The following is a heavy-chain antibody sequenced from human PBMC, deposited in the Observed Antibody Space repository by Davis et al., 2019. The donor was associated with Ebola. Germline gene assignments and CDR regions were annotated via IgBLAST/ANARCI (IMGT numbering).Heavy chain of an antibody. J-gene: IGHJ6*02. Sequence: PGGSLRLSCAASGFTFSSYWMSWVRQAPGKGLEWVANIKQDGSEKYYVDSVKGRFTISRDNAKNSLYLQMNSLRAEDTAVYYCARDFSGYPPYYGMDVWGQGTTVTVSS. V-gene: IGHV3-7*01. CDR3: ARDFSGYPPYYGMDV. D-gene: IGHD3-22*01. CDR2: IKQDGSEK. CDR1: GFTFSSYW.